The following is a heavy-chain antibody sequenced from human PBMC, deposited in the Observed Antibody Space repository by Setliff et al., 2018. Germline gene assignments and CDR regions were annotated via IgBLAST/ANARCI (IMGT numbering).Heavy chain of an antibody. D-gene: IGHD1-26*01. CDR2: IKQDGSEK. Sequence: GGSLRLSCAASGFTFSTYWMSWVRQAPGKGPEWVANIKQDGSEKYYVDSVKGRFTISRDNSKNTLYLQMNSLRAEDTAVYYCARVGGPAASIRAWGQGTMVTVSS. CDR1: GFTFSTYW. V-gene: IGHV3-7*01. CDR3: ARVGGPAASIRA. J-gene: IGHJ3*01.